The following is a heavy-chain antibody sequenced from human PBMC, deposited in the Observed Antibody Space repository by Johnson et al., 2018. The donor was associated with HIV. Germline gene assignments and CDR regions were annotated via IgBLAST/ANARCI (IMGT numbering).Heavy chain of an antibody. CDR1: GFTFSSYA. CDR2: ISYDGSNK. D-gene: IGHD3-10*02. CDR3: VLEVGDNVRGLLGLRWAM. J-gene: IGHJ1*01. V-gene: IGHV3-30*04. Sequence: QVQLVESGGGVVQPGRSLRLSCAASGFTFSSYAMHWVRQAPGKGLEWVAVISYDGSNKYYADSVKGRFTISRDNAKNSLYLQMNSGCFHALGPASSVLEVGDNVRGLLGLRWAMWG.